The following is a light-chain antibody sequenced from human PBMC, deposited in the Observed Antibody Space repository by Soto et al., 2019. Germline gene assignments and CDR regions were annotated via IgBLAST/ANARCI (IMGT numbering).Light chain of an antibody. J-gene: IGKJ4*01. Sequence: EIVLTQSPGTLYLSPGERATLSCRASQSVSSSYLAWYQQKPGQAPRLLIYGASSRATGIPDRFSGSGSGTDFTLTISRLEPEDFAVYYFQQYGSSPLTFGGGTKVEIK. V-gene: IGKV3-20*01. CDR3: QQYGSSPLT. CDR2: GAS. CDR1: QSVSSSY.